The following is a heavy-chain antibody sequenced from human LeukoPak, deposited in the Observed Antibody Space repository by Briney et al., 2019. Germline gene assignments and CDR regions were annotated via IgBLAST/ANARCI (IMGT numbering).Heavy chain of an antibody. CDR1: GFTVSSNY. J-gene: IGHJ6*02. CDR3: ARDYRYRADTAMVNYYYYGMDV. CDR2: IYSGGST. D-gene: IGHD5-18*01. V-gene: IGHV3-53*04. Sequence: PGGSLRLSCAASGFTVSSNYMSWVRQAPGKGLEWVSVIYSGGSTYYADSAKGRFTISRHNSKNTLYLQMNSLRAEDTAVYYCARDYRYRADTAMVNYYYYGMDVWGQGTTVTVSS.